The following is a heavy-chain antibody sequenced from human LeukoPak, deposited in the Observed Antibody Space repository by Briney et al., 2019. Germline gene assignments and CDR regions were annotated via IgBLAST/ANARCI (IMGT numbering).Heavy chain of an antibody. Sequence: GGSLRLSCAASGSTFSSYGMHWVRQAPGKGLEWVAVISYDGSNKYYAVSVEGRFTISRDNSKNTLYLQMNSLRAEDTAVYYCAKAYSYGSKVYYYYGMDVWGQGTTVTVSS. J-gene: IGHJ6*02. CDR2: ISYDGSNK. CDR1: GSTFSSYG. CDR3: AKAYSYGSKVYYYYGMDV. V-gene: IGHV3-30*18. D-gene: IGHD5-18*01.